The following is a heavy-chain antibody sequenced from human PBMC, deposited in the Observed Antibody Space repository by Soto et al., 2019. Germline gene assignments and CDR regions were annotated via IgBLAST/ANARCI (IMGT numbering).Heavy chain of an antibody. D-gene: IGHD6-19*01. CDR2: ISYDGSNK. V-gene: IGHV3-30*18. CDR3: ANSRGIAVYFDY. Sequence: QVQLVESGGGVVQPGRSLRLSCAASGFTFSSYGMHWVRQAPGKGLEWVAVISYDGSNKYYADSVKGRFTISRDNSKNTLYLQMNSLRAEDTAVYYCANSRGIAVYFDYWGQGTLVTVSS. CDR1: GFTFSSYG. J-gene: IGHJ4*02.